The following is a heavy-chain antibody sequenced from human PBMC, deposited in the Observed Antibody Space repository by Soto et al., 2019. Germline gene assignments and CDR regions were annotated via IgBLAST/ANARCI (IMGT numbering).Heavy chain of an antibody. J-gene: IGHJ6*03. D-gene: IGHD2-2*02. V-gene: IGHV3-66*01. Sequence: PGGSLRLSCAASGFTVSSNYMSWVRQAPGKGLEWVSVIYSGGSTYYADSVKGRFTISRDNSKNTLYLQMNSLRAEDTAVYYCARAAGPAAIRYYYYYMDVWGKGTTVTVSS. CDR1: GFTVSSNY. CDR2: IYSGGST. CDR3: ARAAGPAAIRYYYYYMDV.